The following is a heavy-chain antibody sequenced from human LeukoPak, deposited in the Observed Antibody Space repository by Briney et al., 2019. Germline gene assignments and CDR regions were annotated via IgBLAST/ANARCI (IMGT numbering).Heavy chain of an antibody. J-gene: IGHJ4*02. CDR2: IYSGGST. Sequence: PGGSLRLSCAASGFTVSSNYMSWVRQAPGKGLEWVSVIYSGGSTYYADSVKGRFTISRDNSKNTLYLQMNSLRAEDTAVYYCAREGGTYSSGPGTFDYWGQGTLVTVSS. D-gene: IGHD6-19*01. V-gene: IGHV3-53*01. CDR3: AREGGTYSSGPGTFDY. CDR1: GFTVSSNY.